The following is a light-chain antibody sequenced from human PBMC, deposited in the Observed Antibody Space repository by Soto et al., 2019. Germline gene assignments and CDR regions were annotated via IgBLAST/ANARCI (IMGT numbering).Light chain of an antibody. CDR3: QQYGTSPRPYT. V-gene: IGKV3-20*01. CDR1: QSVSSNY. Sequence: EIVLTQSPGTLSLAPGERATLSCRASQSVSSNYLAWYQQKPGQAPRLLIYGASSRATDIPDRFSGSGSGTYFTLTISRLEPEDFAVYYCQQYGTSPRPYTFGPGTKLEIK. J-gene: IGKJ2*01. CDR2: GAS.